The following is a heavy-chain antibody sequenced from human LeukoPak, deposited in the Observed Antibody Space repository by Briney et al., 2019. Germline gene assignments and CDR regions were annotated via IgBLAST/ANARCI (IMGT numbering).Heavy chain of an antibody. D-gene: IGHD2-2*02. CDR2: INHSGST. CDR1: GGSFSGYY. Sequence: SKTLSLTCAVYGGSFSGYYWSWIRQPPGKGLEWIGEINHSGSTNYNPSLKSRVTISVDTSKNQFSLKLSSVTAADTAVYYCARSGVGYCSSTSCYKYQNWFDPWGQGTLVTVSS. V-gene: IGHV4-34*01. J-gene: IGHJ5*02. CDR3: ARSGVGYCSSTSCYKYQNWFDP.